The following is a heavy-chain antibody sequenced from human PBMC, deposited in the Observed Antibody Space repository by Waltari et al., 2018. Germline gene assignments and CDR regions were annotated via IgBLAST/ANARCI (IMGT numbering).Heavy chain of an antibody. CDR3: ARVTAVTGTGGMDV. CDR2: VYTSVSS. CDR1: GGSISSRSYY. D-gene: IGHD6-19*01. J-gene: IGHJ6*02. Sequence: QVQLQESGPGLVKPSQTLSLTCTVSGGSISSRSYYWGWVRQPPGKGLEWIRYVYTSVSSDYNPSLMTRVEIAQHTSTNQCSLKLTSVTAADTAVYYCARVTAVTGTGGMDVWGQGTTVIVSS. V-gene: IGHV4-30-4*01.